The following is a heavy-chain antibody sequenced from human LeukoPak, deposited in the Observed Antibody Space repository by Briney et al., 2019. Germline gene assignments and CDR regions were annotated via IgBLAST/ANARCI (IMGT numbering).Heavy chain of an antibody. V-gene: IGHV4-30-2*01. D-gene: IGHD3-16*01. J-gene: IGHJ5*02. CDR2: IYHSGST. CDR3: ARVTARSLHDYVWGTMMSSGWFDP. CDR1: GGSISSGGYS. Sequence: PSQTLSLTCAVSGGSISSGGYSWSWIRQPPGTGLEWIGYIYHSGSTYYNPSLKSRVTISVDRSKNQFSLKLSSVTAADTAVYYCARVTARSLHDYVWGTMMSSGWFDPWGQGTLVTVSS.